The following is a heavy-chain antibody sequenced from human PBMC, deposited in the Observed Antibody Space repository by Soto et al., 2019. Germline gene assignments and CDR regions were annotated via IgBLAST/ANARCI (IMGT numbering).Heavy chain of an antibody. D-gene: IGHD1-26*01. CDR3: ARVAGFLGATSAFDI. CDR2: IYYSGGT. V-gene: IGHV4-31*03. Sequence: QVQLQESGPGLVKPSQTLSLTCTVSGGSISSGGYYWSWIRQHPGKGLEWIGYIYYSGGTYYNPSLKSRVTIPVDTPKIKFSLKLSSVAAAGAAEYYWARVAGFLGATSAFDIWGQGTMVTVSS. J-gene: IGHJ3*02. CDR1: GGSISSGGYY.